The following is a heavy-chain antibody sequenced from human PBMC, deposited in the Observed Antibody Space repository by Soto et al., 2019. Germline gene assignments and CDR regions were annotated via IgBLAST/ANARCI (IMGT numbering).Heavy chain of an antibody. D-gene: IGHD3-16*01. J-gene: IGHJ6*02. CDR2: SYYSGST. CDR3: ASDESGGATEAYGMDV. V-gene: IGHV4-59*01. Sequence: QVQLQESGPGLVKPSETLSLTCTVSGGSISSYYWSWIRQPPGKGLEWIGYSYYSGSTKYNPSLKSRVTISVDTSKTQFSLKLSSVTAADTAVYYCASDESGGATEAYGMDVWGQGTTVTVSS. CDR1: GGSISSYY.